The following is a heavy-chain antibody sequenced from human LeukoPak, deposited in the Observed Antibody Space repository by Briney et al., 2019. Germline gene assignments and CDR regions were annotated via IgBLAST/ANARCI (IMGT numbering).Heavy chain of an antibody. Sequence: GGSLRLSCAASGFNFSSCSMHWVRQAPGKGLEWVAFISNDGSNKYYADSVKDRFTISRDNAKNSLYLQMNSLRAEDTAVYYCAGGWDDIVVVPAAIKGYFDYWGQGTPVTVSS. D-gene: IGHD2-2*02. CDR2: ISNDGSNK. J-gene: IGHJ4*02. CDR3: AGGWDDIVVVPAAIKGYFDY. V-gene: IGHV3-30*03. CDR1: GFNFSSCS.